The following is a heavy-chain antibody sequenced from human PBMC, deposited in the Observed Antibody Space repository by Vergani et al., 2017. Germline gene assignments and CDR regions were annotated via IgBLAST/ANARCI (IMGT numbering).Heavy chain of an antibody. CDR3: AGRRDGYIYYAFDI. J-gene: IGHJ3*02. D-gene: IGHD5-24*01. CDR2: IIPILGIA. V-gene: IGHV1-69*02. Sequence: QVQLVQSGAEVKKPGSSVKVSCKASGGTFSSYTISWVRQAPVQGLEWMGRIIPILGIANYAQKFQGRVTITADKSTSTAYMELSSLRSEDTAVYYCAGRRDGYIYYAFDIWGQGTMVTVSS. CDR1: GGTFSSYT.